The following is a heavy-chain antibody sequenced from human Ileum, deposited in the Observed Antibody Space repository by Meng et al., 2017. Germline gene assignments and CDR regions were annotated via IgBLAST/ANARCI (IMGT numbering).Heavy chain of an antibody. CDR3: ARDDDLSGNNLDH. Sequence: QVKWGVCGGGVAQPWTPLRFFCAASGFTCSSYGMHWVCQAPGQGLEWVAVIWSDASNTPHADSSLFTTSRDNSKHTLYLQVNSMRVEDTVMYYCARDDDLSGNNLDHWGHGTLVTVSS. V-gene: IGHV3-33*01. D-gene: IGHD3-10*01. CDR2: IWSDASNT. CDR1: GFTCSSYG. J-gene: IGHJ4*01.